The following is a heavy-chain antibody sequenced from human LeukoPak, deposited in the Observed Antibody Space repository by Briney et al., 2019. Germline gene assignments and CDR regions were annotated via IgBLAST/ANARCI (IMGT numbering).Heavy chain of an antibody. CDR2: IYHSGST. CDR1: GYSISSGYY. V-gene: IGHV4-38-2*02. D-gene: IGHD3-3*01. J-gene: IGHJ6*03. CDR3: ARVGQDYDFWSTYFQVYYYYMDV. Sequence: SETLSLTCTVSGYSISSGYYWGWIRQPPGKGLEWIGSIYHSGSTYYNSSLKSRVTISLDPSKNQSTLRLSSVTAAYTAMYYCARVGQDYDFWSTYFQVYYYYMDVWGKGTTVTVSS.